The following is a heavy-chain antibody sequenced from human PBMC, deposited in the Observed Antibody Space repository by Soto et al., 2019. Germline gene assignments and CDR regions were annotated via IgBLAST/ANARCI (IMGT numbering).Heavy chain of an antibody. J-gene: IGHJ4*02. CDR2: ISFYNGNT. D-gene: IGHD6-19*01. Sequence: QVQLVQSGGEVKKPGASVKVSCKASGDTVTKYGISWVRQAPGQGLEWLGWISFYNGNTNYALKFQDRIPFTTDTSTSTASMELRSLTADDTAVYYCASATSIAVAGKETWGQGTLVTVSS. V-gene: IGHV1-18*01. CDR3: ASATSIAVAGKET. CDR1: GDTVTKYG.